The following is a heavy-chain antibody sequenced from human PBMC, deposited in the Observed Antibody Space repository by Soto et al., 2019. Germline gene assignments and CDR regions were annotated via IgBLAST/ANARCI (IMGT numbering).Heavy chain of an antibody. CDR3: ARVGYSSGYPAFDI. V-gene: IGHV3-48*02. J-gene: IGHJ3*02. CDR1: GFTFSSYS. D-gene: IGHD5-18*01. CDR2: ISTSSTTV. Sequence: PRGALRVCCAASGFTFSSYSLNWVRQAPGKGLEWISYISTSSTTVYYADSVKGRFTISRDNAKNSLYLQMNSLRDEDTALYYCARVGYSSGYPAFDIW.